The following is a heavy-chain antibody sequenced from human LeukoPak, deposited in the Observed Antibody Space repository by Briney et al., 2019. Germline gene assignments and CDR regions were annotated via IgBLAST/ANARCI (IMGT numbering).Heavy chain of an antibody. V-gene: IGHV1-46*01. J-gene: IGHJ4*02. D-gene: IGHD2-2*01. Sequence: GASVKVSCKASGYTFTSYYMHWVRQAPGQGLEGMGIINPSGGSTSYAQKFQGRVTMTRATSTSTVYMELSSLRSEDTAVYFCARGGEDIVVVPAAILDYWGQGTLVTVSS. CDR1: GYTFTSYY. CDR2: INPSGGST. CDR3: ARGGEDIVVVPAAILDY.